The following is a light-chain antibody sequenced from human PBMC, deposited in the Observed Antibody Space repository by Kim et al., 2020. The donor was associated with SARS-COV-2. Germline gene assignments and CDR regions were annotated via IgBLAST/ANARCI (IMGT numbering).Light chain of an antibody. Sequence: GRSITISCTGTSSDVGGYNYVSWDQQHPGKAPKLMIYDVSNRPSGVSNRFSGSKSGNTASLTISGLQAEDEADYYCSSYTSSSTQVFGGGTQLTVL. V-gene: IGLV2-14*03. CDR2: DVS. CDR3: SSYTSSSTQV. CDR1: SSDVGGYNY. J-gene: IGLJ2*01.